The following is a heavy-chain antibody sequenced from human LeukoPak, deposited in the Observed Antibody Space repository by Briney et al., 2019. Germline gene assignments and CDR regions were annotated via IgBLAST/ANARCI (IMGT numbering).Heavy chain of an antibody. J-gene: IGHJ4*02. CDR3: ARFRTLWYSGSYSGY. CDR2: IYYSGST. Sequence: PSETLSLTCTVSGGSISSSSYYWGWIRQPPGKGLEWIVSIYYSGSTYYNPSLKSRVTISVDTSKNQFSLKLSSVTAADTAVYYCARFRTLWYSGSYSGYWGQGTLVTVSS. D-gene: IGHD1-26*01. V-gene: IGHV4-39*01. CDR1: GGSISSSSYY.